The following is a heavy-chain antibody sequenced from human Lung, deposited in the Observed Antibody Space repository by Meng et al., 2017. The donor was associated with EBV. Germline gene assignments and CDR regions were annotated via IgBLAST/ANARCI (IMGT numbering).Heavy chain of an antibody. V-gene: IGHV1-18*01. CDR1: GYTFTNYG. Sequence: QAQLGQSGGEVKKPGASLKVSCKASGYTFTNYGITWVRQAPGQGLEWMGWISAYNGNTNYAQTLQGRVTMTTDTSTSTAYMELRSLRSDDTAVYYCARGRRNEPLFDYWGQGTLVTVSS. D-gene: IGHD1-14*01. CDR3: ARGRRNEPLFDY. J-gene: IGHJ4*02. CDR2: ISAYNGNT.